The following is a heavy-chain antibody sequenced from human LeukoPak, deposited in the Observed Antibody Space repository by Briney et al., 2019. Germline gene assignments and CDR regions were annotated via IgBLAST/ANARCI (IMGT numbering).Heavy chain of an antibody. CDR2: IIPIFGTA. V-gene: IGHV1-69*01. J-gene: IGHJ4*02. CDR3: ARDRWYCSSTSCSLYYFDY. CDR1: GGTFSSYA. Sequence: SVTVSCTASGGTFSSYAISWVRQAPGQGLEWMGGIIPIFGTANYAQKFQGRVTITADESTSTAYMELSSLRSDDTAVYYCARDRWYCSSTSCSLYYFDYWGQGTLVTVSS. D-gene: IGHD2-2*01.